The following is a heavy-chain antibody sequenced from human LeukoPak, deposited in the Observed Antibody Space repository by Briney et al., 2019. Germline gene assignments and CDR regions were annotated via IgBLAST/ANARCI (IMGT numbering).Heavy chain of an antibody. J-gene: IGHJ4*02. CDR1: GFTFSSYA. D-gene: IGHD3-22*01. V-gene: IGHV3-30*14. Sequence: GSLRLSCAASGFTFSSYAMHWVRQAPGKGLEWVAVISYDGSNKYYADSVKGRFTISRDNSKNTLYLQMNSLRAEDTAVYYCARVRPLYYDSSGYRGSPYYFDYWGQGTLVTVSS. CDR2: ISYDGSNK. CDR3: ARVRPLYYDSSGYRGSPYYFDY.